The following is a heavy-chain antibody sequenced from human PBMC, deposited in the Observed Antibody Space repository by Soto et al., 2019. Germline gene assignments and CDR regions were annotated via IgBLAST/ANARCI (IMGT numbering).Heavy chain of an antibody. CDR3: ARDHYDYVWGSYRSLGY. CDR1: GFTFSSYA. V-gene: IGHV3-30-3*01. D-gene: IGHD3-16*02. CDR2: ISYDGSNK. Sequence: TGGSLRLSCAASGFTFSSYAMHWVRQAPGKGLEWVAVISYDGSNKYYADSVKGRFTISRDNSKNTLYLQMNSLRAEDTAVYYCARDHYDYVWGSYRSLGYWGQGILVTVSS. J-gene: IGHJ4*02.